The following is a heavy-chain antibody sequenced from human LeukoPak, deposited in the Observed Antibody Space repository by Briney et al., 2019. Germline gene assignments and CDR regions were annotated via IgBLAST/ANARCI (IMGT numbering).Heavy chain of an antibody. CDR3: ARGGTLEYFQH. CDR1: GFXFSSYE. Sequence: PGGSLRLSCAASGFXFSSYEMNWVRQAPGKGLEWVSYISSSGSTIYYADSVKGRFTISRDNAKNSLYLQMNSLRAEDTAVYYCARGGTLEYFQHWGQGTLVTVSS. CDR2: ISSSGSTI. V-gene: IGHV3-48*03. J-gene: IGHJ1*01.